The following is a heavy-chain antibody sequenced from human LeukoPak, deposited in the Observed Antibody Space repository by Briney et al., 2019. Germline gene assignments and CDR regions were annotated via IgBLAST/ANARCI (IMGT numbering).Heavy chain of an antibody. J-gene: IGHJ6*02. Sequence: SETLSLTCTVSGGSISSYYWSWIRQPPGKGLEWIGYIYYSGSTNYNPSLKSRVTISVDTSKNQFSLKLSSVTAADTAVYYCASGGWYGVAGMDVWGQGTTVTVPS. D-gene: IGHD6-19*01. CDR1: GGSISSYY. CDR3: ASGGWYGVAGMDV. V-gene: IGHV4-59*01. CDR2: IYYSGST.